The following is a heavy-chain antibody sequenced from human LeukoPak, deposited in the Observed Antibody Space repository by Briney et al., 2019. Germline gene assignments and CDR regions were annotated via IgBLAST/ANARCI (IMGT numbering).Heavy chain of an antibody. J-gene: IGHJ4*02. D-gene: IGHD1-26*01. CDR3: AKGIVGATRKINFFDY. CDR2: ISGSGGST. V-gene: IGHV3-23*01. CDR1: GFTFSSYA. Sequence: GGSLRLSRAASGFTFSSYAMSWVRQAPGKGLEWVSAISGSGGSTYYADSVKGRFTISRDNSKNTLYLQMNSLRAEDTAVYYCAKGIVGATRKINFFDYWGQGTLVTASS.